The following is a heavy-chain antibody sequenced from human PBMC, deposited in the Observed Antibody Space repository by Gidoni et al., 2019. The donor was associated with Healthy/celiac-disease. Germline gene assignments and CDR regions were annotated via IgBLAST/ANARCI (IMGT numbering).Heavy chain of an antibody. J-gene: IGHJ5*02. CDR3: TTEGSEWELREGWFDP. Sequence: EVQLVESGGGLVKPGGSLRLSCAASGFTFSNAWMSWVRHAPGKGLELVGRIKSKTDGGTTDYAAPVKGRFTISRDDSKNTLYLQMNSLKTEDTAVYYCTTEGSEWELREGWFDPWGQGTLVTVSS. CDR1: GFTFSNAW. D-gene: IGHD1-26*01. V-gene: IGHV3-15*01. CDR2: IKSKTDGGTT.